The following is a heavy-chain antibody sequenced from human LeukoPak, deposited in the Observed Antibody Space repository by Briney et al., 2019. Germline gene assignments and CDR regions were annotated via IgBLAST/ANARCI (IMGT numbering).Heavy chain of an antibody. D-gene: IGHD3-3*02. Sequence: AETLSLPCTVSGGSISSYYWSWIRQPAGKGLEWIGRIYTSGSTNYNPSLKSRVTMSVDTSKNQFSLKLSSVTAADTAVYYCARDPELAFQHYYGMDVWGQGTTVTVSS. CDR1: GGSISSYY. CDR3: ARDPELAFQHYYGMDV. J-gene: IGHJ6*02. V-gene: IGHV4-4*07. CDR2: IYTSGST.